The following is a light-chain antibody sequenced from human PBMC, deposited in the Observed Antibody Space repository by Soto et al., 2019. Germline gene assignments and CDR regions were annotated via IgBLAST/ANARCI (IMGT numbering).Light chain of an antibody. V-gene: IGLV2-14*03. J-gene: IGLJ1*01. Sequence: QSVLTQPASVPGSPGQSITISCTGTSSDVGGYKYVSWYQQHPGKAPKLMIYDIRNRPSGVSNRFSGSKSGNTASLTISGLQAEDEADYYCSSYTSSSTWVFGTGTKVTVL. CDR1: SSDVGGYKY. CDR2: DIR. CDR3: SSYTSSSTWV.